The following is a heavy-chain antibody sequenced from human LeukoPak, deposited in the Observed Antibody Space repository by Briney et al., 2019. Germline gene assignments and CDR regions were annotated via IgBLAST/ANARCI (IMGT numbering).Heavy chain of an antibody. CDR3: ARDGDSSSWRSIDY. D-gene: IGHD6-13*01. Sequence: ASVKVSCTASGYTFTSYDINWVRQATGQGLEWMGWMNPNSGNTGYAQKFQGRVTMTRNTSISTAYMELSSLRSEDTAVYYCARDGDSSSWRSIDYWGQGTPVTVSS. CDR1: GYTFTSYD. V-gene: IGHV1-8*01. CDR2: MNPNSGNT. J-gene: IGHJ4*02.